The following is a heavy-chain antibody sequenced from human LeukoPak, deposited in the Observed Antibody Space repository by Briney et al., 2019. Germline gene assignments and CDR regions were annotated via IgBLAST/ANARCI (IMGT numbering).Heavy chain of an antibody. V-gene: IGHV3-30*18. J-gene: IGHJ4*02. CDR3: AKDGSGGYCSGGRCYFSY. CDR1: GFTFSSYG. CDR2: ISYDGSNK. D-gene: IGHD2-15*01. Sequence: PGRSLRPSCAASGFTFSSYGMHWVRQAPGKGLEWVAVISYDGSNKYYADSVKGLFTISRDNSKNTLYLQMNSLRAEDTAVYYCAKDGSGGYCSGGRCYFSYWGQGTLVTVSS.